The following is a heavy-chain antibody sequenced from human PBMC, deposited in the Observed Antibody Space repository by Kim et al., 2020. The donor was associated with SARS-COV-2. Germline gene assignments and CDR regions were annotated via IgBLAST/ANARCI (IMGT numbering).Heavy chain of an antibody. V-gene: IGHV3-30-3*01. J-gene: IGHJ4*02. Sequence: GGSLRLSCAASGFTFSSYAMHWVRQAPGKGLEWVAVISYDGSNKYYADSVKGRFTISRDNSKNTLYLQMNSLRAEDTAVYYCASGALYYHENPASVNAFDSWGQGTLVTVSS. CDR1: GFTFSSYA. D-gene: IGHD3-22*01. CDR2: ISYDGSNK. CDR3: ASGALYYHENPASVNAFDS.